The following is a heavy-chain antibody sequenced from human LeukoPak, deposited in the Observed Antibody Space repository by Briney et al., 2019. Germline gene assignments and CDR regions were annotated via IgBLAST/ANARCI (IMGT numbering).Heavy chain of an antibody. V-gene: IGHV5-51*01. CDR2: IYPGDSDT. CDR3: ARQKYCSGGSCYSEPDAFDI. CDR1: GYIFSSYW. Sequence: GESLKISCQGSGYIFSSYWIGWVRQMPGKGLEWMGIIYPGDSDTRDSPSFHGHVTISADKSISTAYLQWSSLKASDTAMYYCARQKYCSGGSCYSEPDAFDIWGQGTMVTVSP. J-gene: IGHJ3*02. D-gene: IGHD2-15*01.